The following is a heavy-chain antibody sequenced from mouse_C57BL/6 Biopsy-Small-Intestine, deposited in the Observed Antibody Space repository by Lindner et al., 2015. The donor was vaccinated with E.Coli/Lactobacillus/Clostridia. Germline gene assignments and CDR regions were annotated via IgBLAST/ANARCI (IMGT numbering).Heavy chain of an antibody. V-gene: IGHV3-5*01. CDR1: GISITTGNYR. Sequence: QLQESGPGLVKPSQTVFLTCTVTGISITTGNYRWSWIRQFPGNKLEWIGYIYYSGTITYNPSLTSRTTITRDTPKNQFFLEMNSLTAEDTATYYCARGYDPYYAMDYWGQGTSVTVSS. D-gene: IGHD2-2*01. J-gene: IGHJ4*01. CDR2: IYYSGTI. CDR3: ARGYDPYYAMDY.